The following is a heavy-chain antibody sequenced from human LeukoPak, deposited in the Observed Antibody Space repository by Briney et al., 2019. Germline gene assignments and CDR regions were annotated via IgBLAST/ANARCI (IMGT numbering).Heavy chain of an antibody. CDR2: ISYDGSNK. CDR1: GFTFSSYA. V-gene: IGHV3-30-3*01. D-gene: IGHD3-10*01. Sequence: GGSLRLSCAASGFTFSSYAMHWVRQAPGKGLEWVAVISYDGSNKYYADSVKGRFTISRDNSKSTLYLQMNSLRAEDTAVYYCARNVEGYGSGSYLDYWGQGTLVTVSS. CDR3: ARNVEGYGSGSYLDY. J-gene: IGHJ4*02.